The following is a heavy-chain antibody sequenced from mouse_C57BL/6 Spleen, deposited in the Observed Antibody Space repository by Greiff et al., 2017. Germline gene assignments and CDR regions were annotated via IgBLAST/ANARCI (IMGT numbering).Heavy chain of an antibody. J-gene: IGHJ3*01. CDR1: GYTFTDYN. CDR3: ARGDDYGTEFAY. D-gene: IGHD2-4*01. CDR2: INPNNGGT. V-gene: IGHV1-18*01. Sequence: EVQLHQSGPELVKPGASVKIPCKASGYTFTDYNMDWVKQSHGKSLEWIGDINPNNGGTIYNQKFKGKATLTVDKSSSTAYMELRSLTSEDTAVYYCARGDDYGTEFAYWGQGTLVTVSA.